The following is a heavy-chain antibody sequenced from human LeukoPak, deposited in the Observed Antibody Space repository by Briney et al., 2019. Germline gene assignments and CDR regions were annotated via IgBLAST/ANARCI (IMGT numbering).Heavy chain of an antibody. J-gene: IGHJ4*02. CDR3: AKRRYSGSYYGIDY. CDR1: GFTFSSYA. Sequence: GGSLRLSCAASGFTFSSYAMSWVRQAPGKGLEWVSAISGSGGSTYYADSVKGRFTLSRDNSKNTLYLQMNSLRAEDTAVYYCAKRRYSGSYYGIDYWGQGTLVTVSS. V-gene: IGHV3-23*01. CDR2: ISGSGGST. D-gene: IGHD1-26*01.